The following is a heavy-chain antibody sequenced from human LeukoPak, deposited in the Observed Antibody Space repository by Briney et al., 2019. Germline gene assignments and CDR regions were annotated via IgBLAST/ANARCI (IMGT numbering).Heavy chain of an antibody. Sequence: GGPLRLSCAASGFTFRSYWMSWVRQAPGKGLEWVANIKPDGSEQYFVDSVKGRFTVSRDNAKNSLYLQMNSLRAEDTAVYSCARPYSNTARGSFDYWGQGTLVTVSS. J-gene: IGHJ4*02. CDR2: IKPDGSEQ. CDR3: ARPYSNTARGSFDY. V-gene: IGHV3-7*01. CDR1: GFTFRSYW. D-gene: IGHD6-13*01.